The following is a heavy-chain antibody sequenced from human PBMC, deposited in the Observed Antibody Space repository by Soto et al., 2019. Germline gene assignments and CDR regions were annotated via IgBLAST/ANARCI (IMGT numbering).Heavy chain of an antibody. V-gene: IGHV1-69*01. CDR2: IIPIFGTA. CDR3: ARAGFVVGATEDS. CDR1: GGTFSSYA. J-gene: IGHJ4*02. D-gene: IGHD1-26*01. Sequence: QVQLVQSGAEVKKPGSSVKVSCKASGGTFSSYAISWVRQAPGQGLEWMGGIIPIFGTAHYAQKFQGRVTITADESTSTASLKLSSLRSEDTAVYYCARAGFVVGATEDSWGQGTLVTVSS.